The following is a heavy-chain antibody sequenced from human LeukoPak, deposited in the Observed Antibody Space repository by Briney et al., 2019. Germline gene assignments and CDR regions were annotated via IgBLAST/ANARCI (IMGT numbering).Heavy chain of an antibody. D-gene: IGHD5-18*01. CDR3: ATGPDTAMVNDWFDP. CDR1: GYTLTELS. J-gene: IGHJ5*02. V-gene: IGHV1-24*01. Sequence: ASVKVSCKVSGYTLTELSMHWVRQAPGKGREWMGGFDPEDGETIYAQKFQGRVTMTEDTSTDTAYMELSSLRSEDTAVYYCATGPDTAMVNDWFDPWAREPWSPSPQ. CDR2: FDPEDGET.